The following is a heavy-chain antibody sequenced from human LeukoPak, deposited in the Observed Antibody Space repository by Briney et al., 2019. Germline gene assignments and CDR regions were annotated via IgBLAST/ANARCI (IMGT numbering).Heavy chain of an antibody. CDR3: AKGVYGDYLSFFDY. J-gene: IGHJ4*02. Sequence: GGSLRLSCAASRFIFNNYAIHWVRQAPEKGLEWVSTIILSGTDTFYADSVKGRFTISRDTSKNTVYLQMDSLGAEDTALYYCAKGVYGDYLSFFDYWGQGTRVTVSS. CDR1: RFIFNNYA. D-gene: IGHD4-17*01. V-gene: IGHV3-23*01. CDR2: IILSGTDT.